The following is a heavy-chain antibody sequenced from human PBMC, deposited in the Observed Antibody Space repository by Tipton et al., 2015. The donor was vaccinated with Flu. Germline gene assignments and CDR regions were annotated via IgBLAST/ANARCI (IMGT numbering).Heavy chain of an antibody. J-gene: IGHJ6*02. D-gene: IGHD6-13*01. CDR3: ARYSRSWSHYGMDV. Sequence: TLSLTCTVSGGSISSYYWSWIRQPAGKGLEWIGRIYTSGSTNYNPSLKSRVNMSVDTSKNQFSLKLSSVTAADTAVYYCARYSRSWSHYGMDVWGQGTTVTVSS. CDR1: GGSISSYY. V-gene: IGHV4-4*07. CDR2: IYTSGST.